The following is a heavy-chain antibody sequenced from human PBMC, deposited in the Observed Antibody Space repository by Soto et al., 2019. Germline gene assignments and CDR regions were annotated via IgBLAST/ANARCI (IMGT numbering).Heavy chain of an antibody. D-gene: IGHD3-16*01. CDR2: IHGTRSII. CDR3: ARDARNADYDY. J-gene: IGHJ4*02. V-gene: IGHV3-48*02. Sequence: EVHLVESGGGLVQPGGSLRLSCAVSGFTFSTHAMNWVRQAPGKGLEWVAYIHGTRSIIYYADSVKGRFTISRDDAKNSLFLQMDSLRDEDTAVYYCARDARNADYDYWGQGTLVTVSS. CDR1: GFTFSTHA.